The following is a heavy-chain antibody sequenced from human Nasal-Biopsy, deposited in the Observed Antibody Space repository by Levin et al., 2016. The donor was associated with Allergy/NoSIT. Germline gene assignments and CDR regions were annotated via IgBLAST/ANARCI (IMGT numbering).Heavy chain of an antibody. CDR2: ISHDGRNE. J-gene: IGHJ6*02. Sequence: GGSLRLSCAAPGIAIRGFAMHWVRQAPGKGLEWVTVISHDGRNEFYADSVKGRFTVSRDNFQNILYLQMNRLRPEDTAMFFCARDKGSGGNYLGMDVWGQGTTVTVSS. CDR3: ARDKGSGGNYLGMDV. V-gene: IGHV3-30*04. D-gene: IGHD2-15*01. CDR1: GIAIRGFA.